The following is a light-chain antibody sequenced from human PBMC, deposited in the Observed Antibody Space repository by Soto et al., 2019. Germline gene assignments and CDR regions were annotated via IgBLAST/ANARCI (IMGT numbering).Light chain of an antibody. Sequence: QSVLTQPPSVSGAPGQRVTISCTGSSSNIGAGYDVHWYQQLPGTAPKVLIYGNSNRPSGVPDRFSGSKSGTSASLDITGLHAADDPDYPCQSYDRSLSGYVFGSGTKVTVL. CDR1: SSNIGAGYD. CDR3: QSYDRSLSGYV. V-gene: IGLV1-40*01. CDR2: GNS. J-gene: IGLJ1*01.